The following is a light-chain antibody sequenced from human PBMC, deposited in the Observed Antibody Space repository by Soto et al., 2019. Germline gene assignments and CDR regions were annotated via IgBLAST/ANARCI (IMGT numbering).Light chain of an antibody. V-gene: IGKV3-11*01. J-gene: IGKJ5*01. CDR2: DSS. CDR1: QRISSY. CDR3: QQRVNWPIT. Sequence: EIVLTQSPATLSLSPGERATLSCRASQRISSYLAWYQQQPGQAPRLLIYDSSNRATGIPARFSGSGSGTDFTLTISSLEPEDFAVYFCQQRVNWPITFGQGTRLEIK.